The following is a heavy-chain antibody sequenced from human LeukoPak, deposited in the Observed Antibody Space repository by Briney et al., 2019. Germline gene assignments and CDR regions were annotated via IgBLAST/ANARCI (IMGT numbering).Heavy chain of an antibody. CDR2: IYYSGST. CDR1: GGSISSYY. J-gene: IGHJ4*02. D-gene: IGHD3-10*01. Sequence: KPSETLSLTCTVSGGSISSYYWSWIRQPPGKGLGWIGYIYYSGSTNYNPSLKSRVTISVDTSKNQFSLKLSSVTAADTAVYYCARGITMDYWGQGTLVTVSS. CDR3: ARGITMDY. V-gene: IGHV4-59*01.